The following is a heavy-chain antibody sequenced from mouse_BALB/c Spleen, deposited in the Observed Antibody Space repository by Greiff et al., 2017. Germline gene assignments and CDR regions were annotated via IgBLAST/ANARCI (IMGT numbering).Heavy chain of an antibody. CDR1: GYSFTGYY. CDR3: ARKGNGAMDY. CDR2: IDPYSGGT. Sequence: EVKLQQSGPELAKPGASVKISCKASGYSFTGYYMNWVKQSNGKSLEWIGNIDPYSGGTSYNQKFKGKATLTVDKSSSTAYMQLRSLTSEDSAVYYCARKGNGAMDYWGQGTSVTVSS. V-gene: IGHV1-42*01. J-gene: IGHJ4*01. D-gene: IGHD2-1*01.